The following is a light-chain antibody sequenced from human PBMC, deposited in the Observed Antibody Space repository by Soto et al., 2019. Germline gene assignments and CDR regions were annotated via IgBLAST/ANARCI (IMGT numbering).Light chain of an antibody. CDR2: AAS. Sequence: DIPMTQSPSSLSASVGDRVTITCRASQGIRTDLGWYQQKPGKATKRLIYAASSLQSGVPSRFSGSGSGTEFHLTISSLQHEDCATYYCRQHNSYPHTVGQGTKVEIK. J-gene: IGKJ1*01. V-gene: IGKV1-17*01. CDR1: QGIRTD. CDR3: RQHNSYPHT.